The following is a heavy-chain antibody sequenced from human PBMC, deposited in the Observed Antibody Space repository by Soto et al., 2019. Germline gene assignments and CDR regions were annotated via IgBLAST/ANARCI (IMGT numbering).Heavy chain of an antibody. D-gene: IGHD6-6*01. J-gene: IGHJ6*02. Sequence: QVQLQESGPGLMKPSQTLSLTCSVSGGSITSGGFFWSWVRQDPGEGLELIAYIYYSGYTYYHPSLKSRLSISMDTSKNQFSLKLSSVTAADTAVYYCAGGSSPHYGMDVWGQGTTVTVSS. CDR3: AGGSSPHYGMDV. V-gene: IGHV4-31*03. CDR2: IYYSGYT. CDR1: GGSITSGGFF.